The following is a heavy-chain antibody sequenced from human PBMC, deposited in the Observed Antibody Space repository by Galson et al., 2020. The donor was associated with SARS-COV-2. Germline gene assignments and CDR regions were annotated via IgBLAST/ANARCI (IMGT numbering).Heavy chain of an antibody. J-gene: IGHJ3*02. CDR2: IWYDGSNK. D-gene: IGHD3-10*01. Sequence: TGGSLRLSCEASGFTFSTYGMDWVRQAPGKGLEWVAVIWYDGSNKYYADSVKGRFTIPRDNSKNTLYLQMNSLRADDTAVYYCARGSNSHAFDIWGQGTMVTVSS. CDR3: ARGSNSHAFDI. CDR1: GFTFSTYG. V-gene: IGHV3-33*01.